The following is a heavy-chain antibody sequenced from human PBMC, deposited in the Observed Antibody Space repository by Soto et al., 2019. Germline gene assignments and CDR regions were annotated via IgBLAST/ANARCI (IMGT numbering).Heavy chain of an antibody. CDR2: IKQDGSEK. D-gene: IGHD3-9*01. CDR3: ARGGYYDILTGYYPPYYYYYYMDV. V-gene: IGHV3-7*01. J-gene: IGHJ6*03. CDR1: GFTFSSYW. Sequence: GGSLRLSCAASGFTFSSYWMSWVRQAPGKGLEWVANIKQDGSEKYYVDSVKGRFTISRDNAKNSLYLQMNSLRAEDMGVYYCARGGYYDILTGYYPPYYYYYYMDVWGKGTTVTVSS.